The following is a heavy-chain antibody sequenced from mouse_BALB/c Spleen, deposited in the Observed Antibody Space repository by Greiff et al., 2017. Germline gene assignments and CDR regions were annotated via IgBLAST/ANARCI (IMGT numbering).Heavy chain of an antibody. CDR3: ARDWDAMDY. Sequence: EVQVVESGGGLVQPGGSRKLSCAASGFTFSSFGMHWVRQAPEKGLEWVAYISSGSSTIYYADTVKGRFTISRDNPKNTLFLQMTSLRSEDTAMYYRARDWDAMDYWGQGTSVTVS. CDR1: GFTFSSFG. J-gene: IGHJ4*01. CDR2: ISSGSSTI. D-gene: IGHD4-1*01. V-gene: IGHV5-17*02.